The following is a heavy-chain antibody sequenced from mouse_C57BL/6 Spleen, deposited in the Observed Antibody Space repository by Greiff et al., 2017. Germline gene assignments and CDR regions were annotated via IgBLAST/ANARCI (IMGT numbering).Heavy chain of an antibody. D-gene: IGHD1-1*01. CDR3: ARSHYGSSYGFDY. CDR2: INPSTGGT. Sequence: DVQLQESGPELVKPGASVKISCKASGYSFTGYYMHWVKQSSEKSLEWIGEINPSTGGTSYNQKFKGKATLTVDKSSSTAYMQLKSLTSEDSAVYYCARSHYGSSYGFDYWGQGTTLTVSS. V-gene: IGHV1-43*01. CDR1: GYSFTGYY. J-gene: IGHJ2*01.